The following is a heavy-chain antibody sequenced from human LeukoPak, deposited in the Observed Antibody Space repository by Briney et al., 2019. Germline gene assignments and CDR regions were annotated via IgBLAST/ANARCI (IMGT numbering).Heavy chain of an antibody. J-gene: IGHJ4*02. CDR2: TRYDGSRK. CDR3: ARSTQYDYVWGSYRHYFDY. V-gene: IGHV3-30*02. D-gene: IGHD3-16*02. CDR1: GFIFSSYG. Sequence: PGGSLRLSCAASGFIFSSYGMHWVRQAPDKGLEWVAFTRYDGSRKYYADSVKGRFTISRDNSKNTLYLQMNSLRAEDTAVYYCARSTQYDYVWGSYRHYFDYWGQGTLVTVSS.